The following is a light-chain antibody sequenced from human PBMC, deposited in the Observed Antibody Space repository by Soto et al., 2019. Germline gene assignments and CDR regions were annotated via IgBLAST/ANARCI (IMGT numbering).Light chain of an antibody. Sequence: EIVMTQSPATLSLSPGDRATLSCRTSQNVNYYLAWYQQKPGQAPRLLIYDTSNRASGIPARFTGSGSGTDFTLTISSLEPEDFAVYYCHQRGDWPTFGGGTKVEIK. J-gene: IGKJ4*01. CDR3: HQRGDWPT. CDR1: QNVNYY. CDR2: DTS. V-gene: IGKV3-11*01.